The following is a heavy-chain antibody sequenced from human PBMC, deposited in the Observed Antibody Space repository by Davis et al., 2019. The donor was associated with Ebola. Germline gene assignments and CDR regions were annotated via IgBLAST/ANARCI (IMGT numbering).Heavy chain of an antibody. CDR1: GGTFSSYA. D-gene: IGHD6-13*01. J-gene: IGHJ5*02. V-gene: IGHV1-69*04. Sequence: SVKVSCKASGGTFSSYAISWVRQAPGQGLEWMGRIIPILGIANYAQKFQGRVTITADKSTSTAYMELSSLRSEDTAVYYCARDLGGIAPFNWFDPWGQGTLVTVSS. CDR3: ARDLGGIAPFNWFDP. CDR2: IIPILGIA.